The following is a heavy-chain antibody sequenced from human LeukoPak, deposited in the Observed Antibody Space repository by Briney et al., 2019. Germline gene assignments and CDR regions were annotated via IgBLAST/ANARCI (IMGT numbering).Heavy chain of an antibody. D-gene: IGHD3-22*01. CDR1: GYTFTSYA. Sequence: ASVKVSCKASGYTFTSYAMHWVRQAPGQGLEWMGWISAYNGNTKYAQKVQGRVTMTTDTSTSTAYMEMRSLRSDDTAVYYCARDFDPDMYYYDSSAYSGNAFDIWGQGTMVTVSS. V-gene: IGHV1-18*01. J-gene: IGHJ3*02. CDR3: ARDFDPDMYYYDSSAYSGNAFDI. CDR2: ISAYNGNT.